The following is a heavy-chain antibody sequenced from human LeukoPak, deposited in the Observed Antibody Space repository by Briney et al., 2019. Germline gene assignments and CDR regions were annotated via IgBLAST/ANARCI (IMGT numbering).Heavy chain of an antibody. CDR1: GGSISRYY. CDR2: IYTSGST. D-gene: IGHD3-22*01. CDR3: ARDYKEHYYYDSTRYYYMDV. J-gene: IGHJ6*03. Sequence: SETLSHTCTVLGGSISRYYCCGLRQPVGNGLEWIGRIYTSGSTYYKPSLNSRATMSVDTSKNQFSLKLISVTAADTAVYYCARDYKEHYYYDSTRYYYMDVWGKGTTVTVSS. V-gene: IGHV4-4*07.